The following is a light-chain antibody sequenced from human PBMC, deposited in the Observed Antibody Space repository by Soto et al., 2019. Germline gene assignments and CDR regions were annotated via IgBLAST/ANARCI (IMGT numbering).Light chain of an antibody. Sequence: DIQMTQSPSTLSASVGDRVTITCRASQSVNIWLAWYQQKPGKAPKLLIYKASSLESGGPSRFSGSGSGTEFTLTISSLQPDDFATYYCQQYNTYSRTFGQGTKVEIK. CDR1: QSVNIW. CDR3: QQYNTYSRT. V-gene: IGKV1-5*03. CDR2: KAS. J-gene: IGKJ1*01.